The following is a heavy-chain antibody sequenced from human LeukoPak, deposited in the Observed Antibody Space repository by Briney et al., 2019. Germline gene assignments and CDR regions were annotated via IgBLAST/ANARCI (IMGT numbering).Heavy chain of an antibody. CDR2: INPNSGDT. Sequence: ASVKVSCKASGYTFTGYYLHWVRQAPGQGLEWMGWINPNSGDTNYAQKFQGRVTMTRDTSISTAYMELSSLRSDDTAVYYCARRQGTTLNFDYWGQGTLVTVSS. CDR3: ARRQGTTLNFDY. CDR1: GYTFTGYY. D-gene: IGHD1-1*01. V-gene: IGHV1-2*02. J-gene: IGHJ4*02.